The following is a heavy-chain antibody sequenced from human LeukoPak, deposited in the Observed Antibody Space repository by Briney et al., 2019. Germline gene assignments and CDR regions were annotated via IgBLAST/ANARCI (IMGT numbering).Heavy chain of an antibody. Sequence: GGSLRLSCAASGFTFNTYAMHWVRQAPGKGLEWVSHISGSGRTIYYADSVKGRFTISRDNAKNSLYLQMNSLRAEDTAVYYCARELLSLDYWGQGTLVTVSS. J-gene: IGHJ4*02. CDR1: GFTFNTYA. V-gene: IGHV3-48*04. CDR3: ARELLSLDY. CDR2: ISGSGRTI.